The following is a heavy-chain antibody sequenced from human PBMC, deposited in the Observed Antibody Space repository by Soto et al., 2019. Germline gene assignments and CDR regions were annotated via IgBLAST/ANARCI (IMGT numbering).Heavy chain of an antibody. J-gene: IGHJ5*02. CDR1: GGSIGSYY. CDR3: ARVGPWVPYYCDSSPYTFENWFDP. CDR2: IYHGGST. V-gene: IGHV4-38-2*02. D-gene: IGHD3-22*01. Sequence: SETLSLTCTVSGGSIGSYYWGWLRQPPGKGLEWIGSIYHGGSTYYNPSLNSRVTLSIDMTNNHVSLILNSVTAADTAVYYCARVGPWVPYYCDSSPYTFENWFDPWGQGTLVTVSS.